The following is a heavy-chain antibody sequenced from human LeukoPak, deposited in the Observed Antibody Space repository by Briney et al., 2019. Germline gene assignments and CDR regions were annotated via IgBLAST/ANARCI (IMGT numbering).Heavy chain of an antibody. CDR1: GYTFTGYY. CDR2: INPNSGGT. CDR3: ARGLVRGVIAGYYGMDV. Sequence: ASVKVSCKASGYTFTGYYMHWVRQAPGQGLEWMGWINPNSGGTNYAQKFQGRVTMTRDTSISAAYMELSRLRSDDTAVYYCARGLVRGVIAGYYGMDVWGQGTTVTVSS. V-gene: IGHV1-2*02. D-gene: IGHD3-10*01. J-gene: IGHJ6*02.